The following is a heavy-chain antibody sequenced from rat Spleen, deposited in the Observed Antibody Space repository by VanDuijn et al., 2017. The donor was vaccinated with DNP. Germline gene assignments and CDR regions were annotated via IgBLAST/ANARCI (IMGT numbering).Heavy chain of an antibody. CDR2: ISSSGETT. V-gene: IGHV5-31*01. CDR3: TTDPPFDY. CDR1: GFTINNYW. D-gene: IGHD3-1*01. Sequence: EVQLVESGGDLVQPGKSLKLSCEVSGFTINNYWMAWIRQVPGKGLEWVASISSSGETTYYPDSVKGRFTISRDNAKSTLYLQMDSLRSEDTATYYCTTDPPFDYWGQGVMVTVSS. J-gene: IGHJ2*01.